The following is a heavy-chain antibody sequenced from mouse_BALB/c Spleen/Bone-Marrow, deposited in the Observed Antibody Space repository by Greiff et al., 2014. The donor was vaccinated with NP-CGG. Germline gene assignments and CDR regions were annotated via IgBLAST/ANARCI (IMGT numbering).Heavy chain of an antibody. V-gene: IGHV4-1*02. CDR3: ARNGYYGWIAY. Sequence: EVQLQQSGGGLVQPGGSLKLSCAASGFDISRYWMTWVRQAPGKGLEWIGEINPDSRTINYTPSLKDKFIISRDNAKNTLYLQMSKVRSEDTALYYCARNGYYGWIAYWGQGTLVTVSA. J-gene: IGHJ3*01. D-gene: IGHD2-3*01. CDR2: INPDSRTI. CDR1: GFDISRYW.